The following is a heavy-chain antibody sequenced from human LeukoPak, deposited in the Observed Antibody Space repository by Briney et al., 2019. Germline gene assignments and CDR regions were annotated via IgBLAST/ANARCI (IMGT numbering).Heavy chain of an antibody. J-gene: IGHJ4*02. CDR2: VTTAGDT. CDR3: VRETCAGSTCYQLDS. CDR1: GFTFSSYG. V-gene: IGHV3-13*04. Sequence: PGRSLRLSCAASGFTFSSYGMHWVRQAAGKGLEWVSVVTTAGDTYYSGSVKGRFTISRENAKNSVYLQMNSLRAGDTAVYYCVRETCAGSTCYQLDSWGQGTLVTVSS. D-gene: IGHD2-15*01.